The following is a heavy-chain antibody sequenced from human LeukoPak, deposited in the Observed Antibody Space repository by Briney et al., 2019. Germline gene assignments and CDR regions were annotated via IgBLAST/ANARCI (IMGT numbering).Heavy chain of an antibody. CDR3: ARGGLNYYDSSGYYYVGAFDI. Sequence: SETLSLTCTVSGGSISSYYWSWIRQPPGKGLEWIGYIYYSGSTNYNPSLKSRVTISVDTSKNQFPLKLSSVTAADTAVYYCARGGLNYYDSSGYYYVGAFDIWGQGTMVTVSS. J-gene: IGHJ3*02. CDR2: IYYSGST. CDR1: GGSISSYY. V-gene: IGHV4-59*01. D-gene: IGHD3-22*01.